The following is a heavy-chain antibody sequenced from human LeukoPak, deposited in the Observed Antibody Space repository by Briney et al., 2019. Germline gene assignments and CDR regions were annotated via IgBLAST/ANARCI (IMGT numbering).Heavy chain of an antibody. CDR2: ISSSSSTI. V-gene: IGHV3-48*01. Sequence: GGSLRLSCAASGFTFSSYSMNLVRQAPGRGLEWVSYISSSSSTIYYADSVKRRFTISRDNAKNSLYLQMNSLRAEDTAVYYCAREVVGATSIFDYWGQGTLVTVSS. J-gene: IGHJ4*02. D-gene: IGHD1-26*01. CDR3: AREVVGATSIFDY. CDR1: GFTFSSYS.